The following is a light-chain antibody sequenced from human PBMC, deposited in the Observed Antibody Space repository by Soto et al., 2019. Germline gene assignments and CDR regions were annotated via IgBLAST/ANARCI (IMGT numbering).Light chain of an antibody. Sequence: SALTQPASVSGSPGQSITISCTGTSRDVGGYNYVSWYQQHPGKAPKLMIYDVSNRPSGVSNRFSGSKSGNTASLTISGLQAEDEADYYCSSYTSSSTQVFGGGTKVTVL. CDR3: SSYTSSSTQV. CDR1: SRDVGGYNY. J-gene: IGLJ2*01. V-gene: IGLV2-14*01. CDR2: DVS.